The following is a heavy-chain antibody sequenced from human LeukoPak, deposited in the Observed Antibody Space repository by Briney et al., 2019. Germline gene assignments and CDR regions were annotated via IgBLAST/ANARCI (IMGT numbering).Heavy chain of an antibody. J-gene: IGHJ4*02. Sequence: PGGSLRLSCAASGFNFNRYWMSWVRQAPGKGLEWVSAISGSGGSTYYADSVKGRFTISRDNSKNTLYLQMNSLRAEDTAVYYCAKDPFGDATWGQGTLVTVSS. V-gene: IGHV3-23*01. CDR1: GFNFNRYW. D-gene: IGHD3-10*01. CDR2: ISGSGGST. CDR3: AKDPFGDAT.